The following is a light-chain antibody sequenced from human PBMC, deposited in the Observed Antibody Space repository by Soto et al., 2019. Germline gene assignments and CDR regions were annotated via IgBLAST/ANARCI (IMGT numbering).Light chain of an antibody. Sequence: DIQLTQSPSFLSASVGDRVTITCRASQGISSYLAWYQQKPGKAPKLLIYAASTLQSGVPSRFSGSGSGTEFTLSISSLQPEDSATYYCQHFNGYPFTFGPGTKVDI. CDR3: QHFNGYPFT. CDR1: QGISSY. J-gene: IGKJ3*01. CDR2: AAS. V-gene: IGKV1-9*01.